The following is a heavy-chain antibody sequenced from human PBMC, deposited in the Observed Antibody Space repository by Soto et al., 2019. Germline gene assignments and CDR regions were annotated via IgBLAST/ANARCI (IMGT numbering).Heavy chain of an antibody. V-gene: IGHV1-69*13. D-gene: IGHD3-22*01. Sequence: SVKVSCKASGGTFSSYAISWVRQAPGQGLEWMGGIIPIFGTANYAQKFQGRVTITADESTSTAYMELSSLRSEDTAVYYCARAQYYYDSSGYFPFDYWGQGTLVTVSS. CDR3: ARAQYYYDSSGYFPFDY. CDR2: IIPIFGTA. CDR1: GGTFSSYA. J-gene: IGHJ4*02.